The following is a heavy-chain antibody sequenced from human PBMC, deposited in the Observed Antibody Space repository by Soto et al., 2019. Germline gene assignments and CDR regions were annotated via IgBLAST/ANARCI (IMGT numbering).Heavy chain of an antibody. Sequence: ASVKVSCKASGGTFSSYAISWVRQAPGQGLEWMGWISAYNGNTNYAQKLQGRVTMTTDTSTSTAYMELRSLRSDDTAVYYCARDFYDFWSGYEVDYFDYWGQGTLVTVS. CDR1: GGTFSSYA. V-gene: IGHV1-18*01. J-gene: IGHJ4*02. CDR3: ARDFYDFWSGYEVDYFDY. CDR2: ISAYNGNT. D-gene: IGHD3-3*01.